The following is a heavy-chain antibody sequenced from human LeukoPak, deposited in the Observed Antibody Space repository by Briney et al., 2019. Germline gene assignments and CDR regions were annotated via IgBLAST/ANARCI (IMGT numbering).Heavy chain of an antibody. D-gene: IGHD6-19*01. Sequence: TGGSLRLSCAASGFTFSSYAMSWVRQAPGKGLEWVSAISGSGGSTYYADSVKGRFTISRDNSKNTLYLQMNSLRAEDTAVYYCAKAIHLPGIAVAAPRSNFDYWGQGTLVTVSS. J-gene: IGHJ4*02. CDR1: GFTFSSYA. CDR3: AKAIHLPGIAVAAPRSNFDY. CDR2: ISGSGGST. V-gene: IGHV3-23*01.